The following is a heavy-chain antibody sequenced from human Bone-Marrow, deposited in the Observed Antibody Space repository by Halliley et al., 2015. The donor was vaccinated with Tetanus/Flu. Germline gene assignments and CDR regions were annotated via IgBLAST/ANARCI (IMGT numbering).Heavy chain of an antibody. V-gene: IGHV3-23*01. Sequence: SGRGPTTYYADSVRGRFTISRDNSKNTLYLQMHSLRADDTAVYYCAKDVFGGYDSPRGGWFAPWGQGTLVTVSS. J-gene: IGHJ5*02. CDR2: SGRGPTT. CDR3: AKDVFGGYDSPRGGWFAP. D-gene: IGHD3-10*01.